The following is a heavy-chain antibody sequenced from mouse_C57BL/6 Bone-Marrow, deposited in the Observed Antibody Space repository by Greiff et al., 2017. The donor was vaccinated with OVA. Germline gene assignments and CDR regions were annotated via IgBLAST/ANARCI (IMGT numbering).Heavy chain of an antibody. D-gene: IGHD1-1*01. CDR2: INPSSGYT. J-gene: IGHJ2*01. V-gene: IGHV1-4*01. Sequence: QVQLQQSGAELARPGASVKMSCKASGYTFTSYTMHWVKQRPGQGLEWIGYINPSSGYTKYNQKFKDKATLTADKSSSTAYMQLSSLTSEDSAVYYCAGITTVVAKDFDYWGQGTTLTVSS. CDR1: GYTFTSYT. CDR3: AGITTVVAKDFDY.